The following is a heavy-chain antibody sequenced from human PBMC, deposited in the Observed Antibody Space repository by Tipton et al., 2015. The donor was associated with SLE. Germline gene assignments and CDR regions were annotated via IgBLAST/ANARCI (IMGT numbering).Heavy chain of an antibody. D-gene: IGHD6-13*01. J-gene: IGHJ4*02. V-gene: IGHV4-34*01. Sequence: TLSLTCTVSGGSISSYYWSWIRQPPGKGLEWIGEINHSGSTNYNPSLKSRVTISVDTSKNQFSLKLSSVTAADTAVYYCAGRGIAAAGFLDYWGQGTPVTVSS. CDR2: INHSGST. CDR3: AGRGIAAAGFLDY. CDR1: GGSISSYY.